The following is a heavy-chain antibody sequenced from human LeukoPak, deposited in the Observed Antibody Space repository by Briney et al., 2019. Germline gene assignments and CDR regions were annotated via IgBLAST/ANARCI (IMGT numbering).Heavy chain of an antibody. Sequence: ASVKVSCKASGYTFTSYGISWVRQAPGQGLEWMGWISAYNGNTNYAQKLQGRVTMTTDTSTSTAYMELRSLRSDDTAVYYCARGRYSGSYNDAFDIWGQGTMVTVSS. J-gene: IGHJ3*02. CDR3: ARGRYSGSYNDAFDI. V-gene: IGHV1-18*01. CDR1: GYTFTSYG. CDR2: ISAYNGNT. D-gene: IGHD1-26*01.